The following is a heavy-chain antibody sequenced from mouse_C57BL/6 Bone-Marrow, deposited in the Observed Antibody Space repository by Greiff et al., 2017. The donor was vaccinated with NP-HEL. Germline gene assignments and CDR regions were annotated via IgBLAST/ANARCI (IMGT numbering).Heavy chain of an antibody. CDR2: IYPGDGDT. CDR1: GYAFSSYW. CDR3: ARFDITTTRFAY. V-gene: IGHV1-80*01. Sequence: QVQLQQSGAELVKPGASVKISCKASGYAFSSYWMNWVKQRPGKGLEWIGQIYPGDGDTNYNGKFKGKATLTADKSSSTAYMQLSSLTSEDSAVYFCARFDITTTRFAYWGQGTLVTVSA. D-gene: IGHD1-1*01. J-gene: IGHJ3*01.